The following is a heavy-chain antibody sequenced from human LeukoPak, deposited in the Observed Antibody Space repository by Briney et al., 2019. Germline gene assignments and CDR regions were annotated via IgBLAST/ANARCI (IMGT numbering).Heavy chain of an antibody. Sequence: SETLSLTCAVYGGSFSGYYWSWIRQPPGKGLEWIGEINHSGSTNYNPSLKSRVTISVDTSKNQFSLKLSSVTAADTAVYYCARGGDGSDYWGQGTLVTVSS. J-gene: IGHJ4*02. CDR2: INHSGST. V-gene: IGHV4-34*01. CDR3: ARGGDGSDY. CDR1: GGSFSGYY. D-gene: IGHD1-26*01.